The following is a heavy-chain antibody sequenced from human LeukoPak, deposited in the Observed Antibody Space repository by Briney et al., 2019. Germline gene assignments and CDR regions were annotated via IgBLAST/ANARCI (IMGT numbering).Heavy chain of an antibody. CDR1: GYSFTSYW. CDR3: ARCIGEPTHDYYYYMDV. Sequence: GESLKISCKGSGYSFTSYWIGWVRQMPGKGPEWMGIIYPGDSDTRYSPSFQGQGTISADKSISTAYLQWSSLKASDTAMYYCARCIGEPTHDYYYYMDVWGKGTTVTVSS. V-gene: IGHV5-51*01. J-gene: IGHJ6*03. CDR2: IYPGDSDT. D-gene: IGHD3-10*01.